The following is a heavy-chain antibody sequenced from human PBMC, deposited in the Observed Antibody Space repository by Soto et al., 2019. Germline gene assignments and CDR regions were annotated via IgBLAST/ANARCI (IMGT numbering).Heavy chain of an antibody. V-gene: IGHV4-4*02. CDR2: IYHSGTT. D-gene: IGHD5-18*01. Sequence: SGTLSLTCAVSNDSISSGDWWSWVRQSPGKGLEWIGEIYHSGTTDYSPSLKSRVTISVDKSKNQLSLKLDSVTAADTAVYYCARARYKSTYYFDYWGQGALVTSPQ. J-gene: IGHJ4*02. CDR1: NDSISSGDW. CDR3: ARARYKSTYYFDY.